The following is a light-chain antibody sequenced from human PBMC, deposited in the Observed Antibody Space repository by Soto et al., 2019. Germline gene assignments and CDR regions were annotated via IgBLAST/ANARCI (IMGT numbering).Light chain of an antibody. CDR2: AAS. J-gene: IGKJ2*01. V-gene: IGKV1-12*01. Sequence: DIQMTQSPSSVSASVGDRVTITCRASQDISSWLAWYQQKPGKAPELLIYAASSLQSGVPSRFSGSGSGTDFTLTISSLQPEDFATYYCQQANSFPPPFGQGTKLEIK. CDR1: QDISSW. CDR3: QQANSFPPP.